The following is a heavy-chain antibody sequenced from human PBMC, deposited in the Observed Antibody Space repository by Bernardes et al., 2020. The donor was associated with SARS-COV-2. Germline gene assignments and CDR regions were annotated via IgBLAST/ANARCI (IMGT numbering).Heavy chain of an antibody. CDR3: ARHFGYTSGWYIDY. J-gene: IGHJ4*02. V-gene: IGHV4-39*01. CDR1: SGSFSSRSYY. Sequence: TLSLTCTVSSGSFSSRSYYWDWIRQPPGKGLEWIGLISYSGSTYYSPSLKSRVTISVDTSKDQFSLKLTSVTAADTAVYYCARHFGYTSGWYIDYWGQGTLVTVSS. D-gene: IGHD6-19*01. CDR2: ISYSGST.